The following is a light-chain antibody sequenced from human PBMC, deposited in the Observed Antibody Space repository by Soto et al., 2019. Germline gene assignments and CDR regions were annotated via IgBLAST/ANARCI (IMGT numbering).Light chain of an antibody. V-gene: IGLV2-23*02. J-gene: IGLJ1*01. Sequence: QSVLTQPASVSGSPGQSITISCTGTSSDVGLYDYVSWYQQHPGKAPQLMIYAVSKRPSGLSNHFSGSRSGNTASLTISGLQSEDEADYYCCAYGGSSNYVFGTGTKVTVL. CDR1: SSDVGLYDY. CDR2: AVS. CDR3: CAYGGSSNYV.